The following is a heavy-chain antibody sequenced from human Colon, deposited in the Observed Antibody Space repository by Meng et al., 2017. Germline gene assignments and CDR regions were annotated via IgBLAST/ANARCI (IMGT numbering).Heavy chain of an antibody. CDR3: ARFYGSGTFEVHDY. CDR2: IHYSGSR. D-gene: IGHD3-10*01. J-gene: IGHJ4*02. V-gene: IGHV4-61*01. Sequence: GQLHESGPGHERPSENLSPTCNVSGGSVSRASYFWSWIRRPPGKGLEWIGLIHYSGSRNYNPSLKSRVTMSVDTSKNQVSLRLTSVTAADTAVYYCARFYGSGTFEVHDYWGQGTLVTVSS. CDR1: GGSVSRASYF.